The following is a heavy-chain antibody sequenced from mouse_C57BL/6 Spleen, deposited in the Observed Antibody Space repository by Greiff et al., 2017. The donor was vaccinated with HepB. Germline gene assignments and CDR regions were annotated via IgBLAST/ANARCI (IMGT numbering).Heavy chain of an antibody. J-gene: IGHJ1*03. CDR2: IDPENGDT. V-gene: IGHV14-4*01. CDR1: GFNIKDDY. D-gene: IGHD1-1*01. CDR3: TPYYGSSYGYFDV. Sequence: VHVKQSGAELVRPGASVKLSCTASGFNIKDDYMHWVKQRPEQGLEWIGWIDPENGDTEYASKFQGKATITADTSSNTAYLQLSSLTSEDTAVYDCTPYYGSSYGYFDVWGTGTTVTVSS.